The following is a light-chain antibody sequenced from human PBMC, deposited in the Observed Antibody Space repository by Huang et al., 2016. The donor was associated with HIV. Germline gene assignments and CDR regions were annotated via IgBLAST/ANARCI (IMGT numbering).Light chain of an antibody. V-gene: IGKV3-20*01. CDR1: QSVSSSY. CDR3: QQYGSSPLT. Sequence: EIVLTQYPGTLSWSPGERATLSCRASQSVSSSYLAWYQQKPGQAPRLLIYGASSRATGIPYGFSGSGSGTDFPLTISRLEPEDFAVYYCQQYGSSPLTFGGGTKVEIK. CDR2: GAS. J-gene: IGKJ4*01.